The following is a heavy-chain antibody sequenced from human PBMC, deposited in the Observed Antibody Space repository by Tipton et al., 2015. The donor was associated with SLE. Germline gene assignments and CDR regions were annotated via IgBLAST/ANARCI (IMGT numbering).Heavy chain of an antibody. Sequence: TLSLTCAVYGGSFSGYYWSWIRQPPGKGLEWIGEINHSGSTNYNPSLKSRVTISVDTSKNQFSLKLSSVTAADTAVYYCARGPYGSGSSFDYWGQGTLVTVSS. CDR3: ARGPYGSGSSFDY. CDR1: GGSFSGYY. J-gene: IGHJ4*02. V-gene: IGHV4-34*01. CDR2: INHSGST. D-gene: IGHD3-10*01.